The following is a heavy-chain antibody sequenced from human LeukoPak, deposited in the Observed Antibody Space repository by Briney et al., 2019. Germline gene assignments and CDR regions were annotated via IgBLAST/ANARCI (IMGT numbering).Heavy chain of an antibody. CDR2: ISSGSSYT. V-gene: IGHV3-21*01. CDR1: GFTFSTYS. Sequence: GGSLRLSCAASGFTFSTYSMNWVRQAPGKGLEWISCISSGSSYTYYVDSVKGRFTISRDNAKNSLYLQMNSLRAEDTAVYYCARALSGSYYDYFDYWGQGTLVTASS. CDR3: ARALSGSYYDYFDY. J-gene: IGHJ4*02. D-gene: IGHD1-26*01.